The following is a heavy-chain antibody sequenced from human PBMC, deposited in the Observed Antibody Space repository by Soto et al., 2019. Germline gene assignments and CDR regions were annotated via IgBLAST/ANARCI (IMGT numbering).Heavy chain of an antibody. CDR1: GFTFSSYS. CDR3: ASGYCSGGSCYRGGAYYFDY. J-gene: IGHJ4*02. CDR2: ISSSSSTI. Sequence: GGSLRLSCAASGFTFSSYSMNWVRQAPGKGLEWVSYISSSSSTIYYADSVKGRFTISRDNAKNSLYLQMNSLRAEDTAVYYCASGYCSGGSCYRGGAYYFDYWGKGTLVTVSS. D-gene: IGHD2-15*01. V-gene: IGHV3-48*01.